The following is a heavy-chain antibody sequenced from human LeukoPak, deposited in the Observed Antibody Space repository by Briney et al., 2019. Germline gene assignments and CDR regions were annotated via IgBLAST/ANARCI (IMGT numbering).Heavy chain of an antibody. CDR3: ARDRGFDYKDTGSFDY. Sequence: QSGGSLRLSCAASGFAVSSNHMNWVRQAPGKGLEWVANIKQDGSATYYMDSVKGRFTISRDIAENSMYLQMNSLRVEDTAVYYCARDRGFDYKDTGSFDYWGQGTLVTVSS. V-gene: IGHV3-7*01. J-gene: IGHJ4*02. CDR2: IKQDGSAT. CDR1: GFAVSSNH. D-gene: IGHD3-10*01.